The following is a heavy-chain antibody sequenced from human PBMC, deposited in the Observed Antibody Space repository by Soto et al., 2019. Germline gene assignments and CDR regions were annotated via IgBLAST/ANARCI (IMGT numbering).Heavy chain of an antibody. V-gene: IGHV1-2*02. CDR1: GYTFTSYG. CDR3: ARAGKFGEFS. D-gene: IGHD3-10*01. CDR2: INPNSGGT. J-gene: IGHJ5*02. Sequence: GASVKVSCKASGYTFTSYGISWVRQAPGQGLEWMGWINPNSGGTNYAQKFQGRVTMTRDTSISTAYMELSRLRSDDTAVYYCARAGKFGEFSWGQGTLVTVSS.